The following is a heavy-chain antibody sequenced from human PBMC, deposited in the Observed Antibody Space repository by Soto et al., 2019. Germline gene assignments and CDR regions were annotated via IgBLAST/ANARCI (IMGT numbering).Heavy chain of an antibody. D-gene: IGHD3-16*01. Sequence: GGSLRLSCAASGFTFSTYGMHWVRQAPGKGLEWVSVIWYDGSNKYYADSVKGRFTFSRDNSKNTLYLQMNSLRDEDTAVYYCAREASGEDGYFDFWGQGTLVTVSS. CDR2: IWYDGSNK. CDR3: AREASGEDGYFDF. CDR1: GFTFSTYG. J-gene: IGHJ4*02. V-gene: IGHV3-33*01.